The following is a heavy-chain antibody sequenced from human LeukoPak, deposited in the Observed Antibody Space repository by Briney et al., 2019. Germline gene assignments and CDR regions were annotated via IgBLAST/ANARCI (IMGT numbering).Heavy chain of an antibody. CDR1: GFTFSSYW. Sequence: GGSLRLSCSASGFTFSSYWMSWVRQAPGKGLEWVANIKQDGSEKYYVDSVEGRFTISRDNAKNSLYLQMNSLRAEDTAVYYCAGPYDFWSGYYPTKWGQGTLVTVSS. CDR3: AGPYDFWSGYYPTK. J-gene: IGHJ4*02. CDR2: IKQDGSEK. V-gene: IGHV3-7*01. D-gene: IGHD3-3*01.